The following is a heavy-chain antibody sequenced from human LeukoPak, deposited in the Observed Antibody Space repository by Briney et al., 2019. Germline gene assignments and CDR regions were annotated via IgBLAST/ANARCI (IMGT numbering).Heavy chain of an antibody. CDR1: GFTFSSYA. CDR2: ISGSGGST. Sequence: GGSLRLSCAASGFTFSSYAMSCVRQAPGKGLEWVSAISGSGGSTYYADSVKGRFTISRDNSKNTLYLQMNSLRAEDTAVYYCAKDRSELWFGELLFDYWGQGTLVTVSS. J-gene: IGHJ4*02. D-gene: IGHD3-10*01. V-gene: IGHV3-23*01. CDR3: AKDRSELWFGELLFDY.